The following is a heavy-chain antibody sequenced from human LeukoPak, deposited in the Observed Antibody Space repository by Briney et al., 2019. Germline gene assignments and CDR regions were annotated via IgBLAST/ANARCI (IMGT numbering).Heavy chain of an antibody. D-gene: IGHD5-18*01. CDR2: ISSSSSYI. J-gene: IGHJ4*02. Sequence: GGSLRLSCAASGFRFSDHYMNWVRQAPGKGLEWVSSISSSSSYIYYADSVKGRFTISRDNAKNSLYLQMNSLRAEDTAVYYCARAPWGYSYGLDYWGQGTLVTVSS. CDR3: ARAPWGYSYGLDY. V-gene: IGHV3-21*01. CDR1: GFRFSDHY.